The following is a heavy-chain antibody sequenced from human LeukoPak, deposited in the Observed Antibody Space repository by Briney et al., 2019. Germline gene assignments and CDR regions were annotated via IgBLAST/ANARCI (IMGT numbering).Heavy chain of an antibody. CDR2: IRYDGSNK. V-gene: IGHV3-30*02. CDR3: ARDGSSSWVYYYYYYMDV. J-gene: IGHJ6*03. D-gene: IGHD6-13*01. CDR1: GFTFSSYG. Sequence: SGGSLRLSCAASGFTFSSYGMSWVRQAPGKGLEWVAFIRYDGSNKYYADSVKGRFTISRDNSKNTLYLQMNSLRAEDTAVYYCARDGSSSWVYYYYYYMDVWGKGTTVTVSS.